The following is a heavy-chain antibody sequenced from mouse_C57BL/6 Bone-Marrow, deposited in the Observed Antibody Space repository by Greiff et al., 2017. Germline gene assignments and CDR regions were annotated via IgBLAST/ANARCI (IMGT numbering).Heavy chain of an antibody. Sequence: QVQLQQSGPELVKPGASVKISCKASGYAFSSSWMNWVKQRPGKGLEWIGRIYPGDGDTNYNGKFKGKATLTADKSSSTAYMQLSSLTSEDSAVYFCARGGPTAQAYFDYWGQGTTLTVSS. CDR2: IYPGDGDT. J-gene: IGHJ2*01. D-gene: IGHD3-2*02. V-gene: IGHV1-82*01. CDR3: ARGGPTAQAYFDY. CDR1: GYAFSSSW.